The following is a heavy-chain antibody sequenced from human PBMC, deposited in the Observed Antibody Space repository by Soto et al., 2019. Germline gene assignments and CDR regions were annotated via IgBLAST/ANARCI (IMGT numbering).Heavy chain of an antibody. J-gene: IGHJ4*02. Sequence: PGGSLRLSCAASGFTVSSNYMSWVRQAPGKGLEWVSVIYGGGSTYYADSVKGRFTISRDNSKNTLYLQMNSLRAEDTAVYYCARSSSSWYPWDYWGQGTLVTVSS. V-gene: IGHV3-53*01. D-gene: IGHD6-13*01. CDR1: GFTVSSNY. CDR2: IYGGGST. CDR3: ARSSSSWYPWDY.